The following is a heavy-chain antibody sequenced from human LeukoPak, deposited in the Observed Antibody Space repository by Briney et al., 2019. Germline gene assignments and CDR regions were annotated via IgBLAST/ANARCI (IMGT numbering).Heavy chain of an antibody. D-gene: IGHD6-13*01. Sequence: GGSLRLSCSASGFTFSGYAMYWVRQAPGKGLESVSTISSNGVTTYYEDSVKGRFTISRDNSKNTLYLQMSSLRPDDTAVYYCVKGEYSSTWLLDYWGQGTLVTVSS. J-gene: IGHJ4*02. CDR3: VKGEYSSTWLLDY. CDR2: ISSNGVTT. CDR1: GFTFSGYA. V-gene: IGHV3-64D*06.